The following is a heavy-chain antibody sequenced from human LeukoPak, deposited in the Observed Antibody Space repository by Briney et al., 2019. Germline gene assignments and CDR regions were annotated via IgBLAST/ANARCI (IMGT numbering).Heavy chain of an antibody. CDR2: IYYSGST. CDR1: GGSISSYY. J-gene: IGHJ4*02. V-gene: IGHV4-59*01. CDR3: ARVVVPAAMRYFDWLSLYYFDY. D-gene: IGHD2-2*01. Sequence: SETLSLTCTVSGGSISSYYWSWIRQPPGKGLEWIGYIYYSGSTNYNPSLKSRVTISVDTSKNQFSLKLSSVTAADTAVYYCARVVVPAAMRYFDWLSLYYFDYWGRGTLVTVSP.